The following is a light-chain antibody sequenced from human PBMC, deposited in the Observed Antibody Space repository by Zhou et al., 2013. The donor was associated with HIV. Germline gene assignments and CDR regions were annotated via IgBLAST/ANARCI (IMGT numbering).Light chain of an antibody. Sequence: DIQMTQSPSSLSASVGDRVTITCRASQSISSHLNWYQQKAGKAPKLLIYAASSLQSGVPSRFSGSGSGTDFTLTISSLQPEDFATYYCQQSYSTPPWTFGQGTKVEIK. CDR2: AAS. V-gene: IGKV1-39*01. J-gene: IGKJ1*01. CDR3: QQSYSTPPWT. CDR1: QSISSH.